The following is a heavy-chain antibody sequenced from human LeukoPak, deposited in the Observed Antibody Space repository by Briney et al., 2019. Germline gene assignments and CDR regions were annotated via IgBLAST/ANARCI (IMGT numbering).Heavy chain of an antibody. CDR3: ARVGDPYFFDY. Sequence: GGSLRLSCAASGFTLSDYYMGWIRQAPGKGLGWVSYISNSGRTISYADSVKGRFTISRDNAKNSLYLQMNSLRAEDTAVYYCARVGDPYFFDYWGQGTLVTVSS. D-gene: IGHD3-16*01. J-gene: IGHJ4*02. V-gene: IGHV3-11*01. CDR2: ISNSGRTI. CDR1: GFTLSDYY.